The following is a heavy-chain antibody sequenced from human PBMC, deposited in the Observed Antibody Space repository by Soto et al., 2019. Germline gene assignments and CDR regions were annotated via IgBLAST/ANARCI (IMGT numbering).Heavy chain of an antibody. V-gene: IGHV3-74*01. Sequence: GGALRLSCAASEYTFSIYWMHWVRQVPGKGLEWVSRINSDGSRTSYADSVKGRFTVSRDNAKNILYLQMNRLRAEDTAVYYCARERQNSVTRAFYQYYGMDVWGQRTTVTVSS. CDR2: INSDGSRT. J-gene: IGHJ6*01. CDR3: ARERQNSVTRAFYQYYGMDV. D-gene: IGHD3-10*01. CDR1: EYTFSIYW.